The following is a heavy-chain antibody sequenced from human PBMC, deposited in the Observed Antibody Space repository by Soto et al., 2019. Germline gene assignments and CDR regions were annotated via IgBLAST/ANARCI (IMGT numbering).Heavy chain of an antibody. Sequence: PGGSLRLSCAASGFTFSSYGMHWVLQAPCKGLEWVAVISYDGSNKYYADSVKGRFTISRDNSKNTLYLQMNSLRAEDTAVYYCAKGEKPGYYDFWSGYPPPFDYWGQGTLVTVSS. CDR3: AKGEKPGYYDFWSGYPPPFDY. J-gene: IGHJ4*02. D-gene: IGHD3-3*01. CDR2: ISYDGSNK. V-gene: IGHV3-30*18. CDR1: GFTFSSYG.